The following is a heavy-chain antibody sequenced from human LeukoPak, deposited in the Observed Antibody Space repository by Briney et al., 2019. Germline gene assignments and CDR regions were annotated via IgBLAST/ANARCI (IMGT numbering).Heavy chain of an antibody. J-gene: IGHJ5*02. D-gene: IGHD3-16*01. CDR1: GGSISSGDYY. CDR2: IYYSGST. Sequence: SQTLSLTCTVSGGSISSGDYYWSWIRQPPGKGLEWIGYIYYSGSTYYNPSLKSRVTISVDTSKNQFSLKLSSVTAADTAVYYCAREVWAGATRWFDPWGQGTLVTVSS. V-gene: IGHV4-30-4*08. CDR3: AREVWAGATRWFDP.